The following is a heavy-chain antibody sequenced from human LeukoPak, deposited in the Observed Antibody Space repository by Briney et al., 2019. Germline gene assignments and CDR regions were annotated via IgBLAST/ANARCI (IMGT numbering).Heavy chain of an antibody. Sequence: SETLSLTCAVYGGSFSGYYWSWIRQPPGKGLEWIGEINHSGSTNYNPSLKSRVTISVDTSKNQFSLKLSSVTAADTAVYYCARHPNQWLVEYYFDYWGQGTLVTVSS. J-gene: IGHJ4*02. CDR3: ARHPNQWLVEYYFDY. CDR1: GGSFSGYY. CDR2: INHSGST. D-gene: IGHD6-19*01. V-gene: IGHV4-34*01.